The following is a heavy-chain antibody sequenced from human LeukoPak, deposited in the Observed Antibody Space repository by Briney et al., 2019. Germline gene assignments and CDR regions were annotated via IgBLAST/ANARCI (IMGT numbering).Heavy chain of an antibody. V-gene: IGHV4-34*01. CDR2: INHSGST. CDR1: GVSFSGYY. J-gene: IGHJ4*02. Sequence: PSETLSLTCAVYGVSFSGYYWSWIRQPPGKGLEWIGEINHSGSTNYNPSLKSRVTISVDTSKNQFSLKLSSVTAADTAVYYCARDPWGYGGNRPFDYWGQGTLVTVSS. CDR3: ARDPWGYGGNRPFDY. D-gene: IGHD4-23*01.